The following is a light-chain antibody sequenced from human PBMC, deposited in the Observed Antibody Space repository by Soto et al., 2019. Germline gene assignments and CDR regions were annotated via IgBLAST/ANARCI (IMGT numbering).Light chain of an antibody. V-gene: IGKV1-5*01. J-gene: IGKJ5*01. CDR2: DAS. CDR3: QQYQTYST. CDR1: QSISDW. Sequence: DIQMTQSPSALSASVGDRVTITCRASQSISDWLAWHQQKPGKAPKVLIYDASSLGSGVPSRFSGSGSGTEFTLTISSLQPDDFATYFCQQYQTYSTFGQGTRLEIK.